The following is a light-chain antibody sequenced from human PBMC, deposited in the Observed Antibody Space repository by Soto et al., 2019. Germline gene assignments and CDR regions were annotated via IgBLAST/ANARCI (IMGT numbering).Light chain of an antibody. V-gene: IGLV1-47*02. Sequence: QPVLTQAPSASGTPGQRVTISCSGSSSNIGSKYVYWYQQLPGTAPKLLIYSNNQRPSGVPDRFSGSKSGTSASLAISGLRSEDEADYYCAAWDDSHYVFGTGTKVTVL. CDR3: AAWDDSHYV. CDR2: SNN. CDR1: SSNIGSKY. J-gene: IGLJ1*01.